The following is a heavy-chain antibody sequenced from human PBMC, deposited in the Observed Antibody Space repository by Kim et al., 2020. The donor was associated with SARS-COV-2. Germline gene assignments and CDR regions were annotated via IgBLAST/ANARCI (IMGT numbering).Heavy chain of an antibody. CDR1: GGSFSGYY. J-gene: IGHJ5*02. CDR2: INHSGST. D-gene: IGHD3-10*01. CDR3: ARDGSDGSRLNWFDP. Sequence: SETLSFTCAVYGGSFSGYYWSWIRQPPGKGLEWIGEINHSGSTNYNPSLKSRVTISVDTSKNQFSLKLSSVTTADTAVYYCARDGSDGSRLNWFDPWGQGTLVTVSS. V-gene: IGHV4-34*01.